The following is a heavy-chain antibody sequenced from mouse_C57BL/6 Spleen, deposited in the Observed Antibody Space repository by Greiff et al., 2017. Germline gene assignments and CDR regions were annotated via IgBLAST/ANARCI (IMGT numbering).Heavy chain of an antibody. V-gene: IGHV1-80*01. CDR3: ARSDYYSNYYAMDD. D-gene: IGHD2-5*01. CDR1: GYAFSSYW. CDR2: IYPGDGDT. Sequence: VQLQQSGAELVKPGASVKISCKASGYAFSSYWMNWVKQRPGKGLEWIGQIYPGDGDTNYNGKFKGKATLTADQSSSTAYMQLSSLISEDSAVYFCARSDYYSNYYAMDDWGQGTAVTVSS. J-gene: IGHJ4*01.